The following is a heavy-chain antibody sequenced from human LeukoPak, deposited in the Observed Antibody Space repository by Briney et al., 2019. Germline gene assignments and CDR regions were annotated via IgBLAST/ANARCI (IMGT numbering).Heavy chain of an antibody. CDR3: ARSSVTIFGVVKAFDI. D-gene: IGHD3-3*01. V-gene: IGHV4-34*01. CDR2: INHSGST. J-gene: IGHJ3*02. CDR1: GGSFSGYY. Sequence: SETLSLTCAVYGGSFSGYYWSWIRQPPGKGLEWIGEINHSGSTNYNPSLKSRVTISVDTSKSQFSLKLSSVTAADTAVYYCARSSVTIFGVVKAFDIWGQGTMVTVSS.